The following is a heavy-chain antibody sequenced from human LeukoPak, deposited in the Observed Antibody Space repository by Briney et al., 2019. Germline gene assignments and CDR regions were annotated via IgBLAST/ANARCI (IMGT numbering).Heavy chain of an antibody. CDR3: ARGITMIVAYYFDY. Sequence: ASVKVSCKASGYTFTTHAMHWVRQAPGQRLEWMGWINAGDGNTKYSQKLQGRVTITRDTSASTAYMELSSLRSDDTAVYYCARGITMIVAYYFDYWGQGTLVTVSS. V-gene: IGHV1-3*01. J-gene: IGHJ4*02. CDR2: INAGDGNT. D-gene: IGHD3-22*01. CDR1: GYTFTTHA.